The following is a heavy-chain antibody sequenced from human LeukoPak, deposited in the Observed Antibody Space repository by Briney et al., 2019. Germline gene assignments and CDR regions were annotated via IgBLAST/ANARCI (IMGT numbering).Heavy chain of an antibody. Sequence: SQTLSLTCTVSGGSISSGGYYWSWIRQHPGKGLEWIGYIYYSGSTYYNPSLKSRVTLSVDTSKNQFSLKLSSVTAADTAVYYCARSYGDYSIDYWGQGTLVTVSS. D-gene: IGHD4-17*01. CDR1: GGSISSGGYY. CDR2: IYYSGST. V-gene: IGHV4-31*03. CDR3: ARSYGDYSIDY. J-gene: IGHJ4*02.